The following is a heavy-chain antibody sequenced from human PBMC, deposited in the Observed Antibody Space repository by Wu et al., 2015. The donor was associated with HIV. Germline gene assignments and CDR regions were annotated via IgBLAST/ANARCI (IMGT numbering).Heavy chain of an antibody. CDR1: GYSFTTHG. CDR3: ARRNSTLVGTAYQYCGMDV. Sequence: QVQLAQSGAEVKKPGASVKVSCKASGYSFTTHGISWVRQAPGRGLEWMGWISTYNGNTKYAQKLQGRVTMTTDTSTSTVYMELRSLSSDDTAIYYCARRNSTLVGTAYQYCGMDVWGQGTTVTVPS. J-gene: IGHJ6*02. D-gene: IGHD1-26*01. V-gene: IGHV1-18*01. CDR2: ISTYNGNT.